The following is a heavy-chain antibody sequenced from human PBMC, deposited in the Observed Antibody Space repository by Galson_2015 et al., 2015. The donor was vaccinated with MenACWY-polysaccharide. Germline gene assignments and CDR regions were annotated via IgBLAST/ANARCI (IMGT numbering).Heavy chain of an antibody. CDR3: ARVLKGLVGATPDY. Sequence: SLRLSCAASGFTFSSYSMNWVRQAPGKGLEWVSYISSSYTIYYADSVKGRFTISRDNAKNSLYLQTNSLRDEDTAVYYCARVLKGLVGATPDYWGQGTLVIVSS. D-gene: IGHD1-26*01. CDR2: ISSSYTI. V-gene: IGHV3-48*02. CDR1: GFTFSSYS. J-gene: IGHJ4*02.